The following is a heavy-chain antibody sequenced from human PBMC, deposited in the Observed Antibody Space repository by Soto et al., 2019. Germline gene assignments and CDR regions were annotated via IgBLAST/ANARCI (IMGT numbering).Heavy chain of an antibody. V-gene: IGHV3-23*01. Sequence: VGSLRLSCAASGFTFSSYAMSWVRQAPGKGLEWVSAISGSGGSTYYADSVKGRFTISRDNSKNTLYLQMNSLRAEDTAVYYCAKDVLWHIFTGYYTSDHYYHYYIDVWGKGTTVTGSS. D-gene: IGHD3-9*01. J-gene: IGHJ6*03. CDR3: AKDVLWHIFTGYYTSDHYYHYYIDV. CDR1: GFTFSSYA. CDR2: ISGSGGST.